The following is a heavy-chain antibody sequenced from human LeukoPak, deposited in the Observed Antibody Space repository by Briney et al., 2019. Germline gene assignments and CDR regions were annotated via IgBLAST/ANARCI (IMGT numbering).Heavy chain of an antibody. Sequence: GGSLRLSCAASGLTFSTYVMSWVRQAPGKGLEWVSSISSSSSYIYYADSVKGRFTISRDNAKNSLYLQMNSLRAEDTAVYYCARAVGRYCSGGSCSVGFGMDVWGQRTTVTVSS. CDR1: GLTFSTYV. CDR3: ARAVGRYCSGGSCSVGFGMDV. CDR2: ISSSSSYI. J-gene: IGHJ6*02. V-gene: IGHV3-21*01. D-gene: IGHD2-15*01.